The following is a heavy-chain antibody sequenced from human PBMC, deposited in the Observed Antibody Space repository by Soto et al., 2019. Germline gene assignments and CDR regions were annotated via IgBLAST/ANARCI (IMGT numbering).Heavy chain of an antibody. D-gene: IGHD6-13*01. CDR3: ARGIIAGVSAADY. CDR2: INTGGST. CDR1: GFTVSSKP. Sequence: EVQLVESGGGLDQPGGSLRLSCAASGFTVSSKPMSWVRQAPGKGLEWVSVINTGGSTYYADSVKSRFTISRDNSKNTLSLEMNSLRGEDTAEYDGARGIIAGVSAADYRGQGTLVTVSS. V-gene: IGHV3-66*01. J-gene: IGHJ4*02.